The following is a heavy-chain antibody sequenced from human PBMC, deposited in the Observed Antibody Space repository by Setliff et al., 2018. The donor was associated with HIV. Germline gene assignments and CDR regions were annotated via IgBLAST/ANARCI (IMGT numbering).Heavy chain of an antibody. V-gene: IGHV4-38-2*02. J-gene: IGHJ4*02. CDR2: IYQSGST. CDR1: GYSISSGYY. Sequence: SETLSLTCAVSGYSISSGYYWGWMRQPPGKGLEWIGSIYQSGSTYYNPSLKSRVTISVDTSKNQFSLKLSSVTAADTAVYYCAGEYCSSTSCYPYDYWGQGTLVTVS. CDR3: AGEYCSSTSCYPYDY. D-gene: IGHD2-2*01.